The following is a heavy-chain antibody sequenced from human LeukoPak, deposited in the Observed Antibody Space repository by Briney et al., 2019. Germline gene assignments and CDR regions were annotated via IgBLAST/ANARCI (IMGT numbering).Heavy chain of an antibody. CDR2: INWNGAGT. V-gene: IGHV3-20*04. CDR1: GFTFDDFG. Sequence: PGGSLRLSCAASGFTFDDFGMSWVRQAPGKGLEWVSGINWNGAGTGYADSVKGRFTISRDNSKNTLYLQMNSLRAEDTAVYYCAKDRSVVVTAAAIDYWGQGTLVTVSS. J-gene: IGHJ4*02. D-gene: IGHD2-21*02. CDR3: AKDRSVVVTAAAIDY.